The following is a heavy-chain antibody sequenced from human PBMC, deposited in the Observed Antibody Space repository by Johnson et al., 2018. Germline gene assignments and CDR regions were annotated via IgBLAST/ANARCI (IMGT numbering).Heavy chain of an antibody. J-gene: IGHJ3*02. Sequence: VQLVQSGGGLVQPGGSLELSCAASGFTFSDSAMHWVRKASGKGLEWVGRIRSKPNSYATAYAASVQGRLTIHRDDAKNTEYLQMNSLKTEDTAVYYCTRPRYYYDSSGSCPLAFDIGGQGTMVTVSS. CDR1: GFTFSDSA. CDR2: IRSKPNSYAT. V-gene: IGHV3-73*01. CDR3: TRPRYYYDSSGSCPLAFDI. D-gene: IGHD3-22*01.